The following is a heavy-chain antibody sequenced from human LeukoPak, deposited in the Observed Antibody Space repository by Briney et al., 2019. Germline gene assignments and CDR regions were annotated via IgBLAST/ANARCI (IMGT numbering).Heavy chain of an antibody. V-gene: IGHV3-48*01. D-gene: IGHD3-16*02. CDR3: ARAKPDYVWGSYRYHDY. CDR2: ISSSSSTI. CDR1: GFTFSSYS. Sequence: PGGSLRLSCAASGFTFSSYSMNWVRQAPGKGLEWVSYISSSSSTIYYADSVKGRFTISRDNAKNSLYLQMNSLRAEDTAVYYCARAKPDYVWGSYRYHDYWGQGTLVTVSS. J-gene: IGHJ4*02.